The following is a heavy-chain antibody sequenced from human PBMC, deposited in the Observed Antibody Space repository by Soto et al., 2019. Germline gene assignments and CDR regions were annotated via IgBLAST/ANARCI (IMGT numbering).Heavy chain of an antibody. V-gene: IGHV3-30*18. CDR2: ISYDGSNK. CDR1: GFTFSSYG. D-gene: IGHD3-10*01. Sequence: QVQLVESGGGVVQPGRSLRLSCAASGFTFSSYGMHWVRQAPGKGLEWVAVISYDGSNKYYADSVKGRFTISRDNSKNTLYLQMNSLRAEDTAVYYCAKDCITMVLGVIITRDYYYGMDVWGQGTTVTVSS. J-gene: IGHJ6*02. CDR3: AKDCITMVLGVIITRDYYYGMDV.